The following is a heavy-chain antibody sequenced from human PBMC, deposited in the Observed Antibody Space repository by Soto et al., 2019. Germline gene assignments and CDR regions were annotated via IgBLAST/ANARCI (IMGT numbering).Heavy chain of an antibody. V-gene: IGHV3-33*01. Sequence: QVQLVESGGGVVQPGRSLKVSCAASGFTFSSYAMHWVRQAPGKGLEWVAVIWYDEGNKYYADSVKGRFTISRDNSKNTGYLQMNSLRVEDTAIYYCARDTGPRGKYGVDVWCQGTTVTVSS. D-gene: IGHD3-10*01. CDR2: IWYDEGNK. CDR3: ARDTGPRGKYGVDV. CDR1: GFTFSSYA. J-gene: IGHJ6*02.